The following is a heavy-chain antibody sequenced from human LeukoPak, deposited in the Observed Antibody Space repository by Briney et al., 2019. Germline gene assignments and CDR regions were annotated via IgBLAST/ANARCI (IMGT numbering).Heavy chain of an antibody. V-gene: IGHV3-74*01. Sequence: PGGSLRLSCAASGFTFSSYWMHWVRQAPGKGLVWVSRINSDGSSTRYADSVKGRFSISRDNAKNTLYLQMNSLRAEDTAVYYCARSPVELRFLEWFDNPDYYYYYMDVWGKGTTVTVSS. CDR1: GFTFSSYW. J-gene: IGHJ6*03. CDR3: ARSPVELRFLEWFDNPDYYYYYMDV. D-gene: IGHD3-3*01. CDR2: INSDGSST.